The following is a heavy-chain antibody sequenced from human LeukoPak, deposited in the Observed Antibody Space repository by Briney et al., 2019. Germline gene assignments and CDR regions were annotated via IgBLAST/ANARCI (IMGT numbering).Heavy chain of an antibody. Sequence: PGGSLRLSCAASGFTFDNYGINWVRQAPGKGLEWVSRIHWNGGRTGYADSVKGRFTISRDNAKNSLYLQMNSLRAEDTAVYYCARASWPYYYDRVVDQPSDAFDIWGQGTMVTVSS. CDR2: IHWNGGRT. D-gene: IGHD3-22*01. V-gene: IGHV3-20*04. CDR1: GFTFDNYG. CDR3: ARASWPYYYDRVVDQPSDAFDI. J-gene: IGHJ3*02.